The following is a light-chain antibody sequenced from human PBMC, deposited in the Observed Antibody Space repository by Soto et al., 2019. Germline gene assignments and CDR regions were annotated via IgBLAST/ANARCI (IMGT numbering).Light chain of an antibody. Sequence: DIVLSHSPTTLSLSPGSRSTLSCRASHSVSSYLAWYQQRPGQAPRLLIYDASNRATGIPARFSGSGSGTDFTLTISSLQPADFAAYYGQHRSNWPTITFGQGTRLEIK. CDR1: HSVSSY. J-gene: IGKJ5*01. CDR2: DAS. CDR3: QHRSNWPTIT. V-gene: IGKV3-11*01.